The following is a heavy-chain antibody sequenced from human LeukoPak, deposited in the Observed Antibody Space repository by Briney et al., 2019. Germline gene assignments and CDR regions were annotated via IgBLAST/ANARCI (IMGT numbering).Heavy chain of an antibody. J-gene: IGHJ4*02. CDR2: ISAYNGNT. CDR1: GYTFTSYG. D-gene: IGHD2-2*01. V-gene: IGHV1-18*01. CDR3: ARDQREIVVVPAAVDFDY. Sequence: ASVKVSCKASGYTFTSYGISWVRQAPGQGLEWMGWISAYNGNTNYAQKLQGRVTMTTDTSTSTAYMELRSLRSDGTAVYYCARDQREIVVVPAAVDFDYWGQGTLVTVSS.